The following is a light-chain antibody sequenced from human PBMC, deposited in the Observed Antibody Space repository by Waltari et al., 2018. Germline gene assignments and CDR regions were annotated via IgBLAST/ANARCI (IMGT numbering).Light chain of an antibody. J-gene: IGKJ4*01. CDR3: QQYDNLPLT. V-gene: IGKV1-33*01. Sequence: DIQMTQSPSSLSASVGDRVTNTCQASQDISNYLNWYQQKPGKAPKLLIYDASKLETGVPSRFRGSGSGTDFTVTISSLQPEDIATYYCQQYDNLPLTFGGGTKVEIK. CDR2: DAS. CDR1: QDISNY.